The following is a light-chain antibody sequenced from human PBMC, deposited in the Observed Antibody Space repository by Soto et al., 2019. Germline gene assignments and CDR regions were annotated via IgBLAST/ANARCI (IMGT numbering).Light chain of an antibody. J-gene: IGKJ4*01. CDR3: QWRSDWPPRLT. V-gene: IGKV3-11*01. Sequence: EVVLTQSPATLPLSPGERATLSCRASESIGNYLAWYQQKLGQAPKLLIYDASHRAIGIPGRFSGDGPGTDFTLTISSLEPEDFAVYYCQWRSDWPPRLTFGGGTKVEIK. CDR2: DAS. CDR1: ESIGNY.